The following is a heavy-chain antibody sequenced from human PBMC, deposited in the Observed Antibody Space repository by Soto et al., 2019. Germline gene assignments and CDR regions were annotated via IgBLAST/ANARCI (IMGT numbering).Heavy chain of an antibody. CDR1: GFSLSTSGVG. V-gene: IGHV2-5*02. J-gene: IGHJ5*02. CDR2: IYWDDDK. D-gene: IGHD1-1*01. Sequence: QITLKESGPTLVKPTQTLTLTCTFSGFSLSTSGVGVGWIRQPPGKALEWLAVIYWDDDKRYSPFLKSRLTITKDTSKIQVVLTMTNVDPVDTGTYYRAHRRDGGSSQPLEIDPSGQGTLVTVS. CDR3: AHRRDGGSSQPLEIDP.